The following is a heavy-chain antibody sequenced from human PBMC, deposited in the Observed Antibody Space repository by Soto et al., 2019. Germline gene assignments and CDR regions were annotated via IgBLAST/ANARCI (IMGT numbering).Heavy chain of an antibody. D-gene: IGHD3-10*01. V-gene: IGHV1-69*13. Sequence: SVKVSCKASGDTFSTYTITWMRQAPGQGLEWMGGIIPRSATSNYAQKFQGRITITADESTSTAYMELSSLRSEDTAVYYCGSLVRGVHYYGMDVWGQGTTVTVSS. CDR2: IIPRSATS. J-gene: IGHJ6*02. CDR3: GSLVRGVHYYGMDV. CDR1: GDTFSTYT.